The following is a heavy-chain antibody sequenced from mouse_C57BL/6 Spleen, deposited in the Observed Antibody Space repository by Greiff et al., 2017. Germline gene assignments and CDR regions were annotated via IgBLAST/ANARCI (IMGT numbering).Heavy chain of an antibody. D-gene: IGHD2-3*01. CDR3: AKNRNEGYYGGAMDY. J-gene: IGHJ4*01. CDR1: GFSLTSSG. Sequence: VKLMESGPGLVQPSQSLSITCTVSGFSLTSSGVHWVRQSPGKGLEWLGVIWRGGSTDYNAAFMSRLSITKDTSKSQVFFKMNSLQADDTAIYYCAKNRNEGYYGGAMDYWGQGTSVTVSS. CDR2: IWRGGST. V-gene: IGHV2-5*01.